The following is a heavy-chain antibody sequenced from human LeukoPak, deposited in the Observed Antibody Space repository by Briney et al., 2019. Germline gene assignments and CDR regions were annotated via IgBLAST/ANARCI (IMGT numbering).Heavy chain of an antibody. V-gene: IGHV3-23*01. D-gene: IGHD2-2*01. J-gene: IGHJ5*02. CDR3: AKDRGDCSSTRCYNCFAP. Sequence: GGSLRLSCAASGFTFSNYAMSWVRQAPGKGLEWVSTIIGSGGNTFYADSVKGRFTISRDNSKNTLYLQMNSLRAEGTAVYYCAKDRGDCSSTRCYNCFAPWGQETLVTVSS. CDR1: GFTFSNYA. CDR2: IIGSGGNT.